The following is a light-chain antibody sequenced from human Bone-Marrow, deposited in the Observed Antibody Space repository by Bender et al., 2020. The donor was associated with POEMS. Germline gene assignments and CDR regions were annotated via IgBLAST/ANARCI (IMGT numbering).Light chain of an antibody. CDR3: QACDSSSYV. J-gene: IGLJ1*01. Sequence: SYVLTQPPSVSVAPGQTARITCGGNNVETQSVNWYQQTPGQAPILVIYNDVDRPSGIPERFSGSKSGKTATLSITTVEAGDEADYYCQACDSSSYVFGTGTKVTVL. V-gene: IGLV3-21*01. CDR1: NVETQS. CDR2: NDV.